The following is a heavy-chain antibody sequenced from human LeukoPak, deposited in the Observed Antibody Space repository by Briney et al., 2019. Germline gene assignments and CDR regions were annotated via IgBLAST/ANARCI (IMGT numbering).Heavy chain of an antibody. V-gene: IGHV3-21*01. CDR3: GRGVSGATALDF. CDR2: ISIGSTYV. Sequence: GESLRLSCTASGFTFSTYSMNWVRQAPGKGLEWVSYISIGSTYVYYADSVKDRFTVSRDNAKNSLVLQMNSLRADDTAFYYGGRGVSGATALDFWGQGTLVTVSS. D-gene: IGHD4/OR15-4a*01. CDR1: GFTFSTYS. J-gene: IGHJ4*02.